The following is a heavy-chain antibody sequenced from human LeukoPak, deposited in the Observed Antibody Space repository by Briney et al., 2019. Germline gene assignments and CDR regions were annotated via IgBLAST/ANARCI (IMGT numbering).Heavy chain of an antibody. CDR2: INHSEST. J-gene: IGHJ5*02. Sequence: SETLSLTCAVYGGSFSGYYWSWIRQPPGKGLEWIGEINHSESTNYNPSLKSRVTISVDTSKNQFSLKLSSVTAADTAVYYCARGAYYDFWSGYPKYNWFDPWGQGTLVTVSS. CDR1: GGSFSGYY. D-gene: IGHD3-3*01. CDR3: ARGAYYDFWSGYPKYNWFDP. V-gene: IGHV4-34*01.